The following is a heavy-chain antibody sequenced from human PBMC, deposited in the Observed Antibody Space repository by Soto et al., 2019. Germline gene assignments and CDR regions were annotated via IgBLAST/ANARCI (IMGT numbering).Heavy chain of an antibody. D-gene: IGHD2-15*01. CDR2: ISNTGTT. CDR1: GGSISSGNSYS. CDR3: ARAVAPHSLTWFHX. V-gene: IGHV4-30-2*01. Sequence: TLSLTCAVSGGSISSGNSYSWSWIREPPGKGLEWIGSISNTGTTSYTTSINIRVTISLDKSKKQFYLKLSSVTAADMVVYYCARAVAPHSLTWFHXWGQVT. J-gene: IGHJ5*02.